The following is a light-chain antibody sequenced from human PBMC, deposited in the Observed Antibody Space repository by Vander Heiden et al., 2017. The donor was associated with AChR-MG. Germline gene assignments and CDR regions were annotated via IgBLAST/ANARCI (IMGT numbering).Light chain of an antibody. CDR1: KLGDKY. CDR2: QDS. J-gene: IGLJ2*01. V-gene: IGLV3-1*01. CDR3: QAWDSSFVV. Sequence: SYELTQPPSVSVLPGQTARITFSGEKLGDKYAYWYQQKPGQDPVLVIYQDSKPTSGVPERFSCSNSGNTATLTISETQAMDEADYYCQAWDSSFVVFGGGTKLTVL.